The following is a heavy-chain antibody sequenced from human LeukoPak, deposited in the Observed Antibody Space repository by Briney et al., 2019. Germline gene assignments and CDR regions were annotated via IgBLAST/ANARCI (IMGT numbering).Heavy chain of an antibody. Sequence: PSETLSLTCAVYGGSFSGYYWSWIRQPPGKGLEWIGGINHSGSTNYNPSPKSPVTISVDTSKNQFSLKLSSVTAADTAVYYCARGKGYYYHYGMDVWGQGTTVTVSS. CDR3: ARGKGYYYHYGMDV. V-gene: IGHV4-34*01. J-gene: IGHJ6*02. CDR2: INHSGST. CDR1: GGSFSGYY.